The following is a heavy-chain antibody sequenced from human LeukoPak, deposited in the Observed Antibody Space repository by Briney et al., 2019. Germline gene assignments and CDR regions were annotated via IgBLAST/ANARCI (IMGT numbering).Heavy chain of an antibody. Sequence: KSSETLSLTCTVSGGSISSYYWSWIRQPPGKGLEWIGYIYYSGSTNYNPSLKSRVTISVDTSKNQFSLKLSSVTAADTAVYYCARNQYGGHRTLATPSPSNFDYWGQGTLVTVSS. CDR2: IYYSGST. CDR1: GGSISSYY. D-gene: IGHD5-12*01. J-gene: IGHJ4*02. V-gene: IGHV4-59*01. CDR3: ARNQYGGHRTLATPSPSNFDY.